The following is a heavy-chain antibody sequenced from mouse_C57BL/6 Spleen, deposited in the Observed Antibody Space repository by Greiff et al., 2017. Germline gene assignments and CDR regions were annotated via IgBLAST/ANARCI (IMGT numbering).Heavy chain of an antibody. CDR2: IRSKSNNYAT. D-gene: IGHD2-3*01. V-gene: IGHV10-1*01. CDR3: VRHEDGYYGMDY. Sequence: EVQLVESGGGLVQPKGSLKLSCAASGFSFNTYAMNWVRQAPGKGLEWVARIRSKSNNYATYYADSVKDRFTISRDDSESMLYLQMNNLKTEDTAMYYCVRHEDGYYGMDYWGQGTSVTVSS. J-gene: IGHJ4*01. CDR1: GFSFNTYA.